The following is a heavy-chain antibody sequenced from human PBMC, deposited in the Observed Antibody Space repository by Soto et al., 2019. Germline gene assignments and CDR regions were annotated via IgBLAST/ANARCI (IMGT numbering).Heavy chain of an antibody. CDR1: RDAFTGYY. CDR2: INPNSGGT. J-gene: IGHJ5*02. CDR3: AREFRRGIAAAVPIDP. Sequence: GTSVKASCKAPRDAFTGYYMHWVRQAPGQGLEWMGWINPNSGGTNYAQKFQGRVTMTRDTSISTAYMELSRLRSDDTAVYYCAREFRRGIAAAVPIDPWGQGTLVTVSS. D-gene: IGHD6-13*01. V-gene: IGHV1-2*02.